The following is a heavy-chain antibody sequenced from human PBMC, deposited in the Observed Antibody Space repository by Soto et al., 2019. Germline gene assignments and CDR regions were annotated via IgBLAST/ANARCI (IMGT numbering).Heavy chain of an antibody. CDR1: GYTFTNYG. Sequence: QVQLVQSGAEMKKPGASVKVSCKASGYTFTNYGISWVRQAPGQGLEWMGWISDFEGHVNYAQKFQGRVTLTIDTSTSTAYMELRSLTSDDAAIYYCARDYDRWGEDGFDPWGQGTRVTVSS. J-gene: IGHJ5*02. CDR3: ARDYDRWGEDGFDP. D-gene: IGHD3-16*01. CDR2: ISDFEGHV. V-gene: IGHV1-18*01.